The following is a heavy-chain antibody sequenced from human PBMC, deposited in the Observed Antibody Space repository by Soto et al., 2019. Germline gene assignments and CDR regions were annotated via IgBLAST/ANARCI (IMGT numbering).Heavy chain of an antibody. CDR1: GYTFTGYA. Sequence: QVQLVQSGAEEKKPGASVKVSCKASGYTFTGYAMHWVRQAPGRRLEWMGWINAGNGNTKYSQKFQGRVTITRDTPASTAYMELSSLRSEDTAVYYCARAVAVAADFDYWGQGTLVTVSS. CDR2: INAGNGNT. J-gene: IGHJ4*02. D-gene: IGHD6-19*01. CDR3: ARAVAVAADFDY. V-gene: IGHV1-3*05.